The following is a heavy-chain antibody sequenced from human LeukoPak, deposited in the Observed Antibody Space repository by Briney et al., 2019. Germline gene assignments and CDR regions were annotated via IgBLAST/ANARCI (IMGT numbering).Heavy chain of an antibody. CDR2: ISWNSGSI. CDR1: GFTFDDYA. J-gene: IGHJ4*02. CDR3: AKDFYGSGSNMDY. D-gene: IGHD3-10*01. V-gene: IGHV3-9*01. Sequence: GRSLRLSCAASGFTFDDYAMHWVRQAPGKGLEWVSGISWNSGSIGYADSVKGRFTISRDNAKNSLYLQMNSLRAEDTALYYCAKDFYGSGSNMDYWGQGTLVTVSS.